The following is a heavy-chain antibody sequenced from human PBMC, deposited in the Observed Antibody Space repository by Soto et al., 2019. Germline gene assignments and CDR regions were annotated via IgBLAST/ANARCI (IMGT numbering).Heavy chain of an antibody. J-gene: IGHJ4*02. CDR2: IYHSGGN. CDR3: ARDSRSGYYLDY. Sequence: QLQLQESGSGLVKPSQTLSLTCAVSGDSISSGGYSWNWIRQPPGKGLEWIGYIYHSGGNDYNPSLKSRVTITVDSSNNQFSLKLSSVTAADTAVYYCARDSRSGYYLDYWGQGTLVTVSS. D-gene: IGHD3-22*01. CDR1: GDSISSGGYS. V-gene: IGHV4-30-2*01.